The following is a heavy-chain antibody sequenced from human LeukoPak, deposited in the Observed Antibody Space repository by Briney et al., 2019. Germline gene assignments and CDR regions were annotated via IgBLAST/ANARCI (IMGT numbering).Heavy chain of an antibody. V-gene: IGHV3-30-3*01. Sequence: GGSLRLSCAASGFTFSTYPMHWVRQAPGKGLEWVAVMSFDGDSEYYSDSVRGRFTISRDNSKNTLYVQMNSLRAEDTAVYYCAKEGYSRGYYSYYYMDVWGKGTTVTVSS. CDR3: AKEGYSRGYYSYYYMDV. D-gene: IGHD6-13*01. CDR2: MSFDGDSE. CDR1: GFTFSTYP. J-gene: IGHJ6*03.